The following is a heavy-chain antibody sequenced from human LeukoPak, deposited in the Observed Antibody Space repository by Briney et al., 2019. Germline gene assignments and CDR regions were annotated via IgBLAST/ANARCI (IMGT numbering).Heavy chain of an antibody. CDR1: GGSISSSSYY. V-gene: IGHV4-61*05. Sequence: SETLSLTCTVSGGSISSSSYYWGWIRQPPGKGLEWIGYIYYSGSTNYNPSLKSRVTISVDTSKNQFSLKLSSVTAADTAVYYCARGAGSIGYWGQGTLVTVSS. J-gene: IGHJ4*02. D-gene: IGHD6-13*01. CDR2: IYYSGST. CDR3: ARGAGSIGY.